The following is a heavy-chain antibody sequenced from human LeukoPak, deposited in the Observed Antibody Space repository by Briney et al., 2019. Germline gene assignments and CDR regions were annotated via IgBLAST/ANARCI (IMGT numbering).Heavy chain of an antibody. J-gene: IGHJ4*02. Sequence: GGSLRLSCAASGFTFSSYGMHWVRQAPGNGLEWVAFLRYDGSNKYYADSVKGRFTISTDNFKNTRYLQMNSVRAEKTAVYSCAKDLEGHSSGSDDYWGQGTLLTVPS. CDR1: GFTFSSYG. V-gene: IGHV3-30*02. CDR3: AKDLEGHSSGSDDY. D-gene: IGHD3-22*01. CDR2: LRYDGSNK.